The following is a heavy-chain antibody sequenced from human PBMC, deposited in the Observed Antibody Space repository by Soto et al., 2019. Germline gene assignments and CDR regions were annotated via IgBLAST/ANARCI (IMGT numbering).Heavy chain of an antibody. CDR2: INPNSGDT. J-gene: IGHJ4*02. CDR1: GFTFTGHY. CDR3: ARDGYTSARYM. Sequence: VQVVQSGAEVKKPGASVRVSCKTSGFTFTGHYIHWVRQAPGQGLEWMGWINPNSGDTDYPQKFQGRVTMTRDTSINTAHLELSGLRSDDTATYYCARDGYTSARYMWGQGTLVLVSS. D-gene: IGHD5-12*01. V-gene: IGHV1-2*02.